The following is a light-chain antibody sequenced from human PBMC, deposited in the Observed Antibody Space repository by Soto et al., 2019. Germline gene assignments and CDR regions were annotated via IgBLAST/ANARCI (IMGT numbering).Light chain of an antibody. CDR2: AAS. V-gene: IGKV3-20*01. J-gene: IGKJ1*01. CDR1: QSVSSSY. Sequence: EIVLTQSPGTLSLSPGERATLSCRASQSVSSSYLAWYQQKPGQAPRLLIYAASSRATGIPDRFSGSGSGTDFTLTITRLEPEDFAVYYWQQYGSSSWTFGQGTKVEVK. CDR3: QQYGSSSWT.